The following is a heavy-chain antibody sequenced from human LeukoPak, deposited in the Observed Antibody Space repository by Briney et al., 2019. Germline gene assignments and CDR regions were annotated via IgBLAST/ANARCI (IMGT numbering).Heavy chain of an antibody. Sequence: SETLSLTCTLSGGSISTYYWTWIRQPPGKGLEWIGYIYYTGSTNYNPSLKSRVTISVDTSKNQFPLKLNSVTAADTAVYYCARYYYDSSGAWRYYDLWGRGTLVTVSS. J-gene: IGHJ2*01. D-gene: IGHD3-22*01. CDR1: GGSISTYY. CDR3: ARYYYDSSGAWRYYDL. V-gene: IGHV4-59*01. CDR2: IYYTGST.